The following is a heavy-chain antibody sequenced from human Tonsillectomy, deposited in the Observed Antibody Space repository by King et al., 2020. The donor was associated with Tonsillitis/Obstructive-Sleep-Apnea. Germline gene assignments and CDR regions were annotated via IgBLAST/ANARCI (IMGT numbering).Heavy chain of an antibody. J-gene: IGHJ5*02. CDR3: AHSPGYCSGGSCYWFDP. CDR1: GFSLSTSGVG. D-gene: IGHD2-15*01. V-gene: IGHV2-5*02. Sequence: TLKESGPTLVKPTQTLTLTCTFSGFSLSTSGVGVGWIRQPPGKALEWLALIYWDDDKSYSPSLKSRLTITKDTSTNQGVLTMTNMDPVDTATYYCAHSPGYCSGGSCYWFDPWGQGTLVTVSS. CDR2: IYWDDDK.